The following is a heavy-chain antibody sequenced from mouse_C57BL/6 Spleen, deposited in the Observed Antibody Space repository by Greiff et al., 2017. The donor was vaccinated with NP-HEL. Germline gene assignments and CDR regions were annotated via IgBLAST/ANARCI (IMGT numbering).Heavy chain of an antibody. CDR1: GYAFSSYW. Sequence: QVQLKESGAELVKPGASVKISCKPSGYAFSSYWMNWVKQRPGKGLEWIGQIYPGDGDTNYNGKFKGKATLTADKSSSTAYMQLSSLTSEDSAVYFCARGALYYGSSYGYFDYWGQGTTLTVSS. J-gene: IGHJ2*01. CDR3: ARGALYYGSSYGYFDY. D-gene: IGHD1-1*01. V-gene: IGHV1-80*01. CDR2: IYPGDGDT.